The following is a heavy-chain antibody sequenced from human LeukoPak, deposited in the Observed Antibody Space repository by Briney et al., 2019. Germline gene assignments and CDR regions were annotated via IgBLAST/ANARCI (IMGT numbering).Heavy chain of an antibody. CDR2: INHSGST. CDR1: GGSFSGYY. Sequence: SETLSLTCAVYGGSFSGYYWSWIRQPPGKGLEWVGEINHSGSTNYHPSLKSRVTISVDPSKHQFALKLSYVLAADTAAYYCGRGSGELLRAYYYYYYMDVWGKGTTVTVSS. V-gene: IGHV4-34*01. CDR3: GRGSGELLRAYYYYYYMDV. J-gene: IGHJ6*03. D-gene: IGHD1-26*01.